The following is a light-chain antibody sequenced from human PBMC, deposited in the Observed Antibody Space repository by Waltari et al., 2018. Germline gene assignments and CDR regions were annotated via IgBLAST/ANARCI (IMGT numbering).Light chain of an antibody. J-gene: IGLJ3*02. CDR2: DVS. V-gene: IGLV2-14*01. CDR3: SSYTTRSTWV. Sequence: QSTLTQPASVSGSPGQSIPISCTGTSSDAGGYNYVSWYQQHPGKAPKLMIYDVSNRPSGVSYRFSGSKSGNTASLTISGLQAEDEADYFCSSYTTRSTWVFGGGTELTVL. CDR1: SSDAGGYNY.